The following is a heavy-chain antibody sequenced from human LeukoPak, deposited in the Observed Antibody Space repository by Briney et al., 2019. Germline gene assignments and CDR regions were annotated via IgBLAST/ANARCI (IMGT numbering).Heavy chain of an antibody. CDR1: GGSISSSSYY. D-gene: IGHD3-3*01. J-gene: IGHJ5*02. V-gene: IGHV4-39*07. CDR3: ARDGVTIFGVVIIDPFAWFDP. Sequence: PSETLSLTCTVSGGSISSSSYYWGWIRRPPGKGLEWIGSIYYSGSTYYNPSLKSRVTISVDTSKNQFSLKLSSVTAADTAVYYCARDGVTIFGVVIIDPFAWFDPWGQGTLVTVSS. CDR2: IYYSGST.